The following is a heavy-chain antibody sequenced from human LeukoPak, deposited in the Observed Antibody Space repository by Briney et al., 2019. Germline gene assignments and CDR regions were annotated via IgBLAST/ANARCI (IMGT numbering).Heavy chain of an antibody. D-gene: IGHD2-15*01. V-gene: IGHV4-59*08. J-gene: IGHJ5*02. CDR1: GGSISTYY. Sequence: SETLSLTCTVSGGSISTYYWSWIRQPPGKGLEWIGYINYSGNAHYNPSLKSRVTISVDTSKNQFSLKLRSVTAADTAVYVCARRGCSGGNCSPGWFDPWGQGTLVTVSS. CDR3: ARRGCSGGNCSPGWFDP. CDR2: INYSGNA.